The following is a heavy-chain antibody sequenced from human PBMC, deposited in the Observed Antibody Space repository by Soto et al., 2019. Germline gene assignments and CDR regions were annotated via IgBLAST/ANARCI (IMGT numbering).Heavy chain of an antibody. CDR1: GFTSSSYG. J-gene: IGHJ4*02. CDR3: TKDQVPDTMGTAGY. V-gene: IGHV3-23*01. D-gene: IGHD3-10*01. Sequence: GGSLRLSCAASGFTSSSYGMSWVRQPPGKGLEWVSDIEGSGGGKSYADSGKGRFTTSRENAKSTLYLQMHSLRVEDTAVYYCTKDQVPDTMGTAGYWGQGTLVTVSS. CDR2: IEGSGGGK.